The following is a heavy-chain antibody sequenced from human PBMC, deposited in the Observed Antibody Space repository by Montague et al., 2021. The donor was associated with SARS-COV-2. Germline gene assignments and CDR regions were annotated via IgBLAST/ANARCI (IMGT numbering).Heavy chain of an antibody. J-gene: IGHJ4*02. Sequence: TLSLTCTVSGGSISSGSYYWSWIRQPAGKGLEWIGRIYTSGTTYYSFSLKSRATISVDTSKNQFSLKLTPVTAADTAVYYCARAHSGSWAHLDNWGQGSLVTVSS. CDR1: GGSISSGSYY. CDR2: IYTSGTT. CDR3: ARAHSGSWAHLDN. V-gene: IGHV4-61*02. D-gene: IGHD5-12*01.